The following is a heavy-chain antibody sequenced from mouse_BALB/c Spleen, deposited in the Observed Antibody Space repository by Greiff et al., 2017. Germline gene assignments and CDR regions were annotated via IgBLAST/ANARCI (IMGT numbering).Heavy chain of an antibody. V-gene: IGHV1-67*01. CDR3: ARGGDPYYFDY. Sequence: QVQLQQSGPELVRPGVSVKISCKGSGYTFTDYAMHWVKQSHAKSLEWIGVISTYYGNTNYNQKFKGKATMTVDKSSSTAYMELARLTSEDSAIYYCARGGDPYYFDYWGQGTTLTVSS. CDR2: ISTYYGNT. J-gene: IGHJ2*01. CDR1: GYTFTDYA.